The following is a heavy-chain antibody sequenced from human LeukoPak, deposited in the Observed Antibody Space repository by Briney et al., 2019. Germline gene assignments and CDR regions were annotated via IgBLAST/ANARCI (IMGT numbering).Heavy chain of an antibody. D-gene: IGHD1-26*01. Sequence: ARGSLRLSCAAPGFTFSDYNMRWNRQAPGEGLEWASYISKSSDNTKYADSVKGRFTISRDNAKNALYLQMNSLRAEDTAVYYCARVRQSGSPLDYWGQGTLVTVSS. CDR1: GFTFSDYN. V-gene: IGHV3-11*05. CDR3: ARVRQSGSPLDY. J-gene: IGHJ4*02. CDR2: ISKSSDNT.